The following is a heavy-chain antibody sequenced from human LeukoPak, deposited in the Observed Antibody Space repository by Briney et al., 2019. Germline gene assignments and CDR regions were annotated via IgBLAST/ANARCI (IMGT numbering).Heavy chain of an antibody. CDR3: AEDVLRYFDWLSPTFGY. J-gene: IGHJ4*02. CDR1: GFTVSSNY. CDR2: IYSGGST. Sequence: PGGSLRLSCAASGFTVSSNYMSWVRQAPGKGLEWVSVIYSGGSTYYADSVKGRFTISRDNSKNTLYLQMNSLRAEDTAVYYCAEDVLRYFDWLSPTFGYWGQGTLVTVSS. D-gene: IGHD3-9*01. V-gene: IGHV3-53*01.